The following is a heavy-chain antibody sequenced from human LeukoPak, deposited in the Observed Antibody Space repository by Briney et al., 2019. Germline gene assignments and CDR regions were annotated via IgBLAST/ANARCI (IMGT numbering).Heavy chain of an antibody. CDR1: GYTFTSYY. CDR2: INPSGGST. J-gene: IGHJ6*03. Sequence: ASVKVSCKASGYTFTSYYMHWVRQAPGQGLEWMGIINPSGGSTSYAQKFQGRVTMTRDMSTSTVYMELSSLRSEDTAVYYCARAPYSSSSQKGDYYYYYYMDVWGKGTTVTVSS. CDR3: ARAPYSSSSQKGDYYYYYYMDV. D-gene: IGHD6-6*01. V-gene: IGHV1-46*01.